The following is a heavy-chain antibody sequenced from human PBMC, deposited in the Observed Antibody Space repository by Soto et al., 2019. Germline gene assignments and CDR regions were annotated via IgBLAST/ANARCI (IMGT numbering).Heavy chain of an antibody. D-gene: IGHD6-19*01. CDR2: IYYSGSI. J-gene: IGHJ5*02. CDR1: GGSISSYY. CDR3: ARAIAVAGTGWFDP. V-gene: IGHV4-59*01. Sequence: SETLSLTCTVSGGSISSYYWSWIRQPPGKGLEWIGYIYYSGSINYNPSLKSRVTISVDTSKNQFSLKLSSVTAADTAVYYCARAIAVAGTGWFDPWGQGTLVTVSS.